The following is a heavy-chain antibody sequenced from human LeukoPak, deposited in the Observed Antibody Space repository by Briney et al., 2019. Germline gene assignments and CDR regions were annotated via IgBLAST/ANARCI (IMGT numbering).Heavy chain of an antibody. D-gene: IGHD3-10*01. V-gene: IGHV3-30*18. CDR3: AKLGNLLTSTMVQYLGRY. CDR2: ISYDGSNK. J-gene: IGHJ4*02. CDR1: GFTFSSHG. Sequence: PGGSLRLSCAASGFTFSSHGMHWVRQAPGKGLEWVSFISYDGSNKYYADSVKGRFTISRDNSKNTLYLQMNSLRAEDTAVYYCAKLGNLLTSTMVQYLGRYWGQGTLVTVSS.